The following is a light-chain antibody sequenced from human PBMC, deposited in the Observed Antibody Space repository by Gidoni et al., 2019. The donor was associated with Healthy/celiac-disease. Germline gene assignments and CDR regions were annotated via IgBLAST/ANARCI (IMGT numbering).Light chain of an antibody. CDR3: QQSYSTPWT. CDR2: AAS. V-gene: IGKV1-39*01. Sequence: PSSLSASVGDRVTITCRASQSISSYLNWYQQKPGKAPKLLIYAASSLQSGVPSRFSGSGSGTDFTLTISSLQPEDFATYYCQQSYSTPWTFGQGTKVEIK. J-gene: IGKJ1*01. CDR1: QSISSY.